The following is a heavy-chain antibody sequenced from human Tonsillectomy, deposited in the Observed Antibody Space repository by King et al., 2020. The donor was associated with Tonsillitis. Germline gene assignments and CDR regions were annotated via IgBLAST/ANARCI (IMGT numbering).Heavy chain of an antibody. V-gene: IGHV4-39*01. D-gene: IGHD3-10*01. J-gene: IGHJ3*02. CDR1: GGSISSSSYY. CDR3: ARRGGAIAPRRAFDI. CDR2: IYYSGST. Sequence: QLQESGPGLVKPSETLSLTCTVSGGSISSSSYYWGWIRQPPGKGLEWIGSIYYSGSTYYNPSLKSRVTISVDTSKNQFSLKMSSVTAADTAVYYCARRGGAIAPRRAFDIWGHGTMVTVSS.